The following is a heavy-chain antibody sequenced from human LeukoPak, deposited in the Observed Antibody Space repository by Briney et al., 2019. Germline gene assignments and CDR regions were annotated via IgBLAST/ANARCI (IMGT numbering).Heavy chain of an antibody. Sequence: SVKVSCKASGGTFSSYAISWVRQAPGQGLEWMGGIIPIFGTANYAQKFQGRVTITADESTSTAYMELSSLRSEDTAVHYCARDSSSGDVFDYWGQGTLVTVSS. J-gene: IGHJ4*02. CDR3: ARDSSSGDVFDY. V-gene: IGHV1-69*13. CDR2: IIPIFGTA. CDR1: GGTFSSYA. D-gene: IGHD6-19*01.